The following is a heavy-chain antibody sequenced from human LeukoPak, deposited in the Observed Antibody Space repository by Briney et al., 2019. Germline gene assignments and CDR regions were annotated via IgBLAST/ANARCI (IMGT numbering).Heavy chain of an antibody. CDR3: AKAPRNYYDSSGYSYYFDY. J-gene: IGHJ4*02. Sequence: GGSLRLSCAASGFTFSSYAMHWVRQAPGKGLEWVAVISYDGSNKYYADSVKGRFTISRDNSKNTLYLQMNSLRAEDTAVYYCAKAPRNYYDSSGYSYYFDYWGQGTLVTVSS. CDR1: GFTFSSYA. V-gene: IGHV3-30*04. D-gene: IGHD3-22*01. CDR2: ISYDGSNK.